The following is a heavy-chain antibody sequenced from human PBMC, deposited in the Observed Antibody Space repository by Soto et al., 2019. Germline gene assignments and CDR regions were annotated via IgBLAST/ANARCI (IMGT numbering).Heavy chain of an antibody. V-gene: IGHV1-2*04. CDR3: ARGDILTGTERYHFDY. D-gene: IGHD3-9*01. Sequence: PSVKVSCKASGYTFTGYYMHWVRQAPGQGLEWMGWINPNSGGTNYAQKFQGWVTMTRDTSISTAYMELSRLRSDDTAVYYCARGDILTGTERYHFDYWGQGTLVTVSS. CDR2: INPNSGGT. CDR1: GYTFTGYY. J-gene: IGHJ4*02.